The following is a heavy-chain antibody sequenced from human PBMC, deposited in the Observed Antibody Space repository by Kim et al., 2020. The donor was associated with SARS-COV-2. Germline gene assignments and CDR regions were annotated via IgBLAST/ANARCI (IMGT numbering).Heavy chain of an antibody. CDR3: VRAGCPYFFYYMDV. J-gene: IGHJ6*03. D-gene: IGHD2-8*01. V-gene: IGHV1-3*01. CDR2: IIGVTGKT. Sequence: ASVKVSCKTSGYGFPDHSIHCLRQAPGQGLEWMGWIIGVTGKTTYSQKFEGRVTITPDASATTVYMELRSLRSEDTAVYYCVRAGCPYFFYYMDVLGQGT. CDR1: GYGFPDHS.